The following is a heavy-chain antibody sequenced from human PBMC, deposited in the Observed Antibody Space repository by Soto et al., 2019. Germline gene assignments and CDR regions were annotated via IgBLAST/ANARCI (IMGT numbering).Heavy chain of an antibody. D-gene: IGHD3-3*01. CDR1: GYSFTSYW. Sequence: PXESLKISCKGSGYSFTSYWVGWVRQIPGKGLEWMGIIYPGDSDTRYSPSFQGQVTISADKSISTAYLQWSSLKASDTAMYYCAREDPYDFWSGYSGYGMGVWGQGTTVTVSS. CDR2: IYPGDSDT. J-gene: IGHJ6*02. CDR3: AREDPYDFWSGYSGYGMGV. V-gene: IGHV5-51*01.